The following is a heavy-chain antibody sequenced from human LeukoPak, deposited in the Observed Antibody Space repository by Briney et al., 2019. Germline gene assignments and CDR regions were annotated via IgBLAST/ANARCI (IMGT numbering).Heavy chain of an antibody. Sequence: ASVKVSCKASGYTFTSYYMHWVRQAPGQGLEWMGIINPSGGSTSYAQKFQGRVTMTRDMSTSTVYMELSSLRSEDTAVYYCARVARSGSYSADAFDIWGQGTMVTVSS. CDR2: INPSGGST. CDR1: GYTFTSYY. V-gene: IGHV1-46*01. J-gene: IGHJ3*02. CDR3: ARVARSGSYSADAFDI. D-gene: IGHD1-26*01.